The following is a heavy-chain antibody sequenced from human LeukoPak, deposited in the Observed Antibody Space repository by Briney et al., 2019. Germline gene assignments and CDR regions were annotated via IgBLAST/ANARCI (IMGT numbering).Heavy chain of an antibody. D-gene: IGHD1-26*01. CDR2: ISYDGSNK. J-gene: IGHJ4*02. Sequence: GRSLRLSCAASGFTFSNYAMHWVRQAPGKGLEWVAVISYDGSNKYYADSVKGRFTISRDNSKNTLYLQMNSLRAEDTAVYYCARGHSGSYWFDYWGQGTLVTVSS. CDR3: ARGHSGSYWFDY. CDR1: GFTFSNYA. V-gene: IGHV3-30-3*01.